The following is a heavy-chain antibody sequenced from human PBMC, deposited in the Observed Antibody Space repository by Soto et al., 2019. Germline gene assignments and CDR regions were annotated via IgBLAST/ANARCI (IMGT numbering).Heavy chain of an antibody. D-gene: IGHD2-2*01. V-gene: IGHV1-69*13. CDR2: TIPIFGTA. Sequence: SVKVSCKASGGTFSSYAISWVRQAPGQGLEWMGGTIPIFGTANYAQKFQGRVTITADESRSTSYMELSSLRSADTAVYYCARALYGSSTSCYPNWYFDLWGRGTLVTVS. CDR3: ARALYGSSTSCYPNWYFDL. CDR1: GGTFSSYA. J-gene: IGHJ2*01.